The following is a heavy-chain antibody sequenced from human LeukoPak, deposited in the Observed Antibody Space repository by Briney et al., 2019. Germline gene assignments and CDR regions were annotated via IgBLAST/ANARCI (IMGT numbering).Heavy chain of an antibody. CDR2: IIPILGIA. CDR3: ARVGELRTFDY. Sequence: SVKVSCKASGGTFSSYAISWVRQAPGQGLEWMGRIIPILGIANYAQKFQGRVTITADKSTSTAYMELSSLRAEDTAVYYCARVGELRTFDYWGQGTLVTVSS. V-gene: IGHV1-69*04. J-gene: IGHJ4*02. CDR1: GGTFSSYA. D-gene: IGHD4-23*01.